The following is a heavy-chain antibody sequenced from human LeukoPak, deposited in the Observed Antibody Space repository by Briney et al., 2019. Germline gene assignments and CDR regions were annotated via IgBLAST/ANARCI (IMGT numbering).Heavy chain of an antibody. CDR1: GGSISSSSYY. CDR2: IYYSGST. J-gene: IGHJ4*02. Sequence: SETLSLTCTVSGGSISSSSYYWGWIRQPPGKGLEWIGYIYYSGSTNYNPSLKSRVTISLDRSQSQFSLKLTSVTAADTAVYYCARGRGYSGYTYEYWGPGTLVTVSS. D-gene: IGHD5-12*01. CDR3: ARGRGYSGYTYEY. V-gene: IGHV4-61*05.